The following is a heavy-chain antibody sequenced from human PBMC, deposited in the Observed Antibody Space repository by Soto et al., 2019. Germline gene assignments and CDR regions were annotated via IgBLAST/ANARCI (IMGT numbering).Heavy chain of an antibody. J-gene: IGHJ4*02. CDR1: VFTFSSYA. CDR2: IGASGAGT. V-gene: IGHV3-23*01. D-gene: IGHD3-16*01. Sequence: PVGSLRLSCASSVFTFSSYAMSWVRQSPGKGLEWVSAIGASGAGTYYAEYVKGRFTISRDNSKNTLYLQMNSLRAEDTAVYYCALRKNASYFDYWGQGTLFNVSS. CDR3: ALRKNASYFDY.